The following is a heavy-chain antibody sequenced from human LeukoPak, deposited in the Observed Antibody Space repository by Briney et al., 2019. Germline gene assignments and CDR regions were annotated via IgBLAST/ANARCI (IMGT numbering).Heavy chain of an antibody. V-gene: IGHV1-18*01. CDR1: GYTFINYG. J-gene: IGHJ5*02. D-gene: IGHD6-6*01. CDR3: VRDWEWKAARNLFDP. Sequence: ASVKVSCKASGYTFINYGISWARQARGQGLEWMGWTSGDNVNTYYAQKFLGRVIMTTDISTTTAYMELRSLRPDDTAVYYCVRDWEWKAARNLFDPWGQGTRVTVSS. CDR2: TSGDNVNT.